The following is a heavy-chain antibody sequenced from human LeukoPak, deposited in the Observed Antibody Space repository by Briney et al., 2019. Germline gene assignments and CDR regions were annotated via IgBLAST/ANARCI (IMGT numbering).Heavy chain of an antibody. CDR2: ISWNSGSI. V-gene: IGHV3-9*01. Sequence: GGSLRLSCAASGFTFDDYAMHWVRQAPGKGLEWVSGISWNSGSIGYADSVKGRFTISRDNAKNSLYLQMNSLRAEDTALYYCAKGSVDYDILTGYYRGWGQGTLVTVSS. CDR1: GFTFDDYA. D-gene: IGHD3-9*01. J-gene: IGHJ4*02. CDR3: AKGSVDYDILTGYYRG.